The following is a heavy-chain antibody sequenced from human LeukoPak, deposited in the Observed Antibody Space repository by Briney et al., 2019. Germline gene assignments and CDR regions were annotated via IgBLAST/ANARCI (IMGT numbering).Heavy chain of an antibody. CDR3: ARLPRENGMDV. V-gene: IGHV1-69*04. CDR1: GGTFSSYA. Sequence: GASLKVSCKASGGTFSSYAISLVRQAPGQGLEWRGRIIPILGIANYAQKFQGRVTITADKSTSTAYMELSSLRSEDTAVYYCARLPRENGMDVWGQGTTVTVSS. J-gene: IGHJ6*02. CDR2: IIPILGIA.